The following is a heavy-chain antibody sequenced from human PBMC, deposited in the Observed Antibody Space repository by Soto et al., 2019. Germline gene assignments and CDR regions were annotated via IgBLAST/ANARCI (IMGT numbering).Heavy chain of an antibody. CDR2: ITPSGGST. D-gene: IGHD6-6*01. CDR3: ARDLGIAARRNYYYSMDV. CDR1: GYTFTSYY. J-gene: IGHJ6*02. V-gene: IGHV1-46*01. Sequence: ASVKVSCEASGYTFTSYYMHWVRQATGQGLEWMGIITPSGGSTSYAQKFQGRVTMTRDTSTSTVYMELSSLRSEDTAVYYCARDLGIAARRNYYYSMDVWGQGTTVTVSS.